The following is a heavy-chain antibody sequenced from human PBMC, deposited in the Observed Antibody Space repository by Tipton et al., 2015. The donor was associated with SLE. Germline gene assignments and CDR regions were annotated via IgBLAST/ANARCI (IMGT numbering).Heavy chain of an antibody. D-gene: IGHD3-10*01. J-gene: IGHJ4*02. CDR2: IWFDDSDT. CDR1: GFSFRSFG. Sequence: SLRLSCTASGFSFRSFGMYWVRQAPGKGLDWVAGIWFDDSDTSYADSVKGRFTISRDNSKNTVFLQMNDLRGEDTAVYYCAKDPGYHGPGSSFADWGQGTLVTVSS. CDR3: AKDPGYHGPGSSFAD. V-gene: IGHV3-33*06.